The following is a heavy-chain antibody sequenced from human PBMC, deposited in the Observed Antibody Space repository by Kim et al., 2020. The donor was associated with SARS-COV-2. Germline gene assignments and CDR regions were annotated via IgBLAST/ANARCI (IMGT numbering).Heavy chain of an antibody. Sequence: SETLSLTCTVSGGSISSSSYYWGWIRQPPGKGLEWIGSIYYSGSTYYNPSLKSRVTISVDTSKNQFSLKLSSVTAADTAVYYCARLRGYGSGSYYNRFDYWGQGTLVTVSS. CDR2: IYYSGST. J-gene: IGHJ4*02. V-gene: IGHV4-39*01. CDR1: GGSISSSSYY. CDR3: ARLRGYGSGSYYNRFDY. D-gene: IGHD3-10*01.